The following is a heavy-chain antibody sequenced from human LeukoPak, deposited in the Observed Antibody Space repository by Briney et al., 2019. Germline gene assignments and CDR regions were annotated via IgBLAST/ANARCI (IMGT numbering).Heavy chain of an antibody. CDR3: ARVVPAVIDAFDI. V-gene: IGHV4-30-2*01. J-gene: IGHJ3*02. CDR1: GGSISSGGYS. D-gene: IGHD2-2*01. Sequence: NPSGTLSLTCAVSGGSISSGGYSWSWIRQPPGKGLEWIGYIYHSGSTYYNPSLKSRVTISVDRSKNQFSLKLSSVTAADTAVYYCARVVPAVIDAFDIWGQGTMVTVSS. CDR2: IYHSGST.